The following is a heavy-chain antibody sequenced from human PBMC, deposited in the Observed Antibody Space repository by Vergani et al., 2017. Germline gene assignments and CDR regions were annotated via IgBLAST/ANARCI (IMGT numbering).Heavy chain of an antibody. Sequence: QMQLQESGPGLVKPSETLSLCCTVSGDSISTSSYAWGWIRQPPGKTLECIGTVFYGGRTSYNPSLKSRVTLSRDTSKKQLSLHLTSVTAADTAVYYCARHISLVRPSSITAFDYWGQGTLVTVSS. D-gene: IGHD3-16*02. CDR3: ARHISLVRPSSITAFDY. V-gene: IGHV4-39*01. CDR1: GDSISTSSYA. CDR2: VFYGGRT. J-gene: IGHJ4*02.